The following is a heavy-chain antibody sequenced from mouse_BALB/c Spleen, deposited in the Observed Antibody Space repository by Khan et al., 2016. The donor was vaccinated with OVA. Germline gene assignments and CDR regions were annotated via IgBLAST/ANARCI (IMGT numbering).Heavy chain of an antibody. D-gene: IGHD2-2*01. V-gene: IGHV1-9*01. CDR3: ARGGYGEFAY. CDR2: IFPGSVST. Sequence: QVQLQQSGGDLMKPGASVKISCKATGYTFSSYWIEWVKQRPGHGLEWIGQIFPGSVSTTYNEKFKGKATFTADTCSHTAYMQLSSLTSDDSAVYYCARGGYGEFAYWGQGTLVTISA. J-gene: IGHJ3*01. CDR1: GYTFSSYW.